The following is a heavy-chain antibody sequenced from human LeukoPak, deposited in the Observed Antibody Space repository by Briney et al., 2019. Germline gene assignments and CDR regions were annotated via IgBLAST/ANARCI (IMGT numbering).Heavy chain of an antibody. CDR2: IYYSGST. CDR1: GGSISSGDYY. D-gene: IGHD3-22*01. V-gene: IGHV4-30-4*01. Sequence: SETLSLTCTVSGGSISSGDYYWSWIRQPPGKGLEWIGYIYYSGSTYYNPSLKSRVTTSVDTSKNQFSLKVNSVTAADTAVYYCARQRLSHYGSGGYYDRPFDIWGQGTMVTVSS. J-gene: IGHJ3*02. CDR3: ARQRLSHYGSGGYYDRPFDI.